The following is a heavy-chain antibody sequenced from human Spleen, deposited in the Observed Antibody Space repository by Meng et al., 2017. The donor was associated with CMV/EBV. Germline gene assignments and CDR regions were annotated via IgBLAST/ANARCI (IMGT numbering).Heavy chain of an antibody. D-gene: IGHD5-12*01. CDR2: IRYDGSDK. CDR1: GFTFSSYG. J-gene: IGHJ4*02. V-gene: IGHV3-30*02. CDR3: ARDPRRGYTGNDPFY. Sequence: GESLKISCAASGFTFSSYGMHWVRQAPGKGLEWAAFIRYDGSDKYYADSVQGRFTVSRDNSRSTMYLQMNSLRPEDAAAYYCARDPRRGYTGNDPFYWGQGTLVTVSS.